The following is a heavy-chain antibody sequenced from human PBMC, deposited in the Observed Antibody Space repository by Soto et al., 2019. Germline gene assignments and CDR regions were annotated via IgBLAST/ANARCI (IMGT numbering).Heavy chain of an antibody. CDR3: ARGVYGRPFDY. CDR2: IYHSGST. CDR1: GGSISSGGYS. V-gene: IGHV4-30-2*01. J-gene: IGHJ4*02. D-gene: IGHD4-17*01. Sequence: QLQLQESGSGLAKPSQTLSLTCAVSGGSISSGGYSWSWIRQPPGKGLEWIGYIYHSGSTYYNPSLKSRVHISVDRSKNQFSLKLSSVTAADTAVYYCARGVYGRPFDYWGQGTLVTVSS.